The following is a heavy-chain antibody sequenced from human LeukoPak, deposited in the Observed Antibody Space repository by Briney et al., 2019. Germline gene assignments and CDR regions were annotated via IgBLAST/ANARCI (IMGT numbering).Heavy chain of an antibody. D-gene: IGHD1-26*01. CDR1: GFTFSSYG. V-gene: IGHV3-33*03. CDR3: AKPTRGSGSFLIDY. J-gene: IGHJ4*02. CDR2: IWNDGSYE. Sequence: GGSLRLSCAASGFTFSSYGMHWVRQAPGKGLEWVAVIWNDGSYEYYGDPVKGRFTISGDNSKNTLYLQMNNLRADDTAVYFCAKPTRGSGSFLIDYWGQGTLVTVSS.